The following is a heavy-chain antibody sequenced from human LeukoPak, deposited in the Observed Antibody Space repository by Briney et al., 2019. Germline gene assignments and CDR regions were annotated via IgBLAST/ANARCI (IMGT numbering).Heavy chain of an antibody. CDR2: IYYSGGT. V-gene: IGHV4-59*01. CDR3: ARGGGHDAFDI. Sequence: SETLSLTCTVSGGSISSYYWSWIRQPPGKGLEWIGYIYYSGGTNYNPSLKSRVTISVDTSKNQFSLKLSSVTAADTAVYYCARGGGHDAFDIWGQGTMVTVSS. D-gene: IGHD2-15*01. CDR1: GGSISSYY. J-gene: IGHJ3*02.